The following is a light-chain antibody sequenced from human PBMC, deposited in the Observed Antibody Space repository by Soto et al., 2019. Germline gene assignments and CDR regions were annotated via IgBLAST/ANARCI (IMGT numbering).Light chain of an antibody. CDR3: QQYHDSPMNT. Sequence: VLPQSPYTLSLSPGDRATLSCRASQSVRSTFLAWYQQKTGQAPRLLIYGASNRAAGIPERLSGSASGTEVTLPISRLEPDDSAVYYCQQYHDSPMNTFGQGTKLQIK. J-gene: IGKJ2*01. V-gene: IGKV3-20*01. CDR2: GAS. CDR1: QSVRSTF.